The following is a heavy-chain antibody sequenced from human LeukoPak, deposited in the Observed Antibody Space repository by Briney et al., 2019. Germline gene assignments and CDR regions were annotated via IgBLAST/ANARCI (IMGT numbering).Heavy chain of an antibody. J-gene: IGHJ5*02. D-gene: IGHD6-13*01. V-gene: IGHV4-34*01. CDR1: GGSFSGYS. CDR2: INHSGST. CDR3: ARGQRGSWGNWFDP. Sequence: SGTLSLTCAVSGGSFSGYSLSWIRQPPGKGLEWIGEINHSGSTNYNPSLKSRVTISVDTSKNQFSLKLSSVTAADTAVYYCARGQRGSWGNWFDPWGQGTLVTVSS.